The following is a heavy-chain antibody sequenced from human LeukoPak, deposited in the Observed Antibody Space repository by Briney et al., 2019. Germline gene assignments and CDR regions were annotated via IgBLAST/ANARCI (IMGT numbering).Heavy chain of an antibody. CDR2: ISSNGGST. CDR3: VKDGYSYGYWGPDY. CDR1: GFTFSSYA. V-gene: IGHV3-64D*06. J-gene: IGHJ4*02. Sequence: PGGSLRLSCSASGFTFSSYAMHWVRQAPGKGREYVSAISSNGGSTYYADSVKGRFTISRDNSKNTLYLQMSSLRAEDTAVYYCVKDGYSYGYWGPDYWGQGTLVTVSS. D-gene: IGHD5-18*01.